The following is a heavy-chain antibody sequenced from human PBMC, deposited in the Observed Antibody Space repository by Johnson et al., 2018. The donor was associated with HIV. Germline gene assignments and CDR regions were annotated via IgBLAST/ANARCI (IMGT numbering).Heavy chain of an antibody. V-gene: IGHV3-30*02. CDR3: AIIWNHTFDI. D-gene: IGHD1-14*01. Sequence: QVQLVESGGGVVQPGGSLRLSCAAFGFTFSTYGIHWVRQAPGKGLAWVAFIRSDGTNKYYADFVKGRFSISRDNSKNTLYLQMNSLRAEDTAVYYCAIIWNHTFDIWGQGTMVTVSS. CDR2: IRSDGTNK. CDR1: GFTFSTYG. J-gene: IGHJ3*02.